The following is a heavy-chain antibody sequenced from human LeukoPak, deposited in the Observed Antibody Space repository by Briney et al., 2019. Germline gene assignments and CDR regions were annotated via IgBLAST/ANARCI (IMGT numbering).Heavy chain of an antibody. V-gene: IGHV1-8*01. CDR3: ATDKRRFGVVTGGFDY. CDR1: GYTFTSYD. D-gene: IGHD3-3*01. CDR2: MNPNSGNT. J-gene: IGHJ4*02. Sequence: ASVKVSCKASGYTFTSYDINWVRQATGQGLEWMGWMNPNSGNTGYAQKFQGRVTMTRNTSISTAYMELSSLRSEDTAVYYCATDKRRFGVVTGGFDYWGQGTLVTISS.